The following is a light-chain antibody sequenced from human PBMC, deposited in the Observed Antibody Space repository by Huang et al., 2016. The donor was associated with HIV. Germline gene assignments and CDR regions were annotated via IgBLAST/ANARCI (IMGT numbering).Light chain of an antibody. CDR3: QQSYFTPLT. Sequence: DIQMTQSPSSLSASVGDRVTITCRASQTITTYLSWYQQKPGEAPKLLIYGASSLHSGFPSMFSGSGSGTDFTLTISSLQPEDFATYYCQQSYFTPLTFGGGTRLEIK. V-gene: IGKV1-39*01. CDR2: GAS. J-gene: IGKJ4*01. CDR1: QTITTY.